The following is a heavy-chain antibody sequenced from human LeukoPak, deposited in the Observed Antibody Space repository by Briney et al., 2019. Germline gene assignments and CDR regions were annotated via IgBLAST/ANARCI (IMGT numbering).Heavy chain of an antibody. D-gene: IGHD1-26*01. CDR3: ATEGGSYGAFDI. Sequence: ASVTVSFTVSGYTLTELSMHWVRPAPGKGLEWMGGFDPEDGETIYAQKFQGRVTMTEDTSTDTAYMELSSLRSEDTAVYYCATEGGSYGAFDIWGQGTMVTVSS. CDR1: GYTLTELS. V-gene: IGHV1-24*01. J-gene: IGHJ3*02. CDR2: FDPEDGET.